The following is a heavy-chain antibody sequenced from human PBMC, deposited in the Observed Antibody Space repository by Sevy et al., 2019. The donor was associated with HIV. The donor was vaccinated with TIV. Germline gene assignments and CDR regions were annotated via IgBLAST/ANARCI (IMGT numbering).Heavy chain of an antibody. CDR3: TTDGGGYNYGYSFDY. V-gene: IGHV3-15*07. D-gene: IGHD5-18*01. Sequence: GGSLRLSCAASGFTFSNAWMNWVRQAPGKGLEWVGRIKSKTDGGTTDDAAPVKGRFTISRDDSKNTLYLQMNSLKTEDTAVYYCTTDGGGYNYGYSFDYWGQGPLVTVSS. J-gene: IGHJ4*02. CDR1: GFTFSNAW. CDR2: IKSKTDGGTT.